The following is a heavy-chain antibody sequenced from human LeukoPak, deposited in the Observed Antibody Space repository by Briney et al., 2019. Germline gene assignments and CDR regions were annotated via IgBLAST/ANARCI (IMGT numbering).Heavy chain of an antibody. CDR2: ISSSSMYI. CDR1: GFTFSSYS. Sequence: GGSLRLSCAGSGFTFSSYSMKWTRQAPGKGLEWVSSISSSSMYIYYADSVKGRFTISRDNAKKSLYLQMNSLRAEDTAVYYCARDCSGGSCYPRQFYFDYWGQGTLVTVSS. CDR3: ARDCSGGSCYPRQFYFDY. J-gene: IGHJ4*02. D-gene: IGHD2-15*01. V-gene: IGHV3-21*01.